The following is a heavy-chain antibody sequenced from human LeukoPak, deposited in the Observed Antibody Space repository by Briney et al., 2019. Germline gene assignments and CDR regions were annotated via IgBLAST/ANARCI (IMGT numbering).Heavy chain of an antibody. D-gene: IGHD2-2*02. CDR3: ARDGCSSTSCYTGFPYPVL. Sequence: NPSQTLSLTCTISGGSVNSGGYYWSWIRQSPGKGLEWIGYIYHSGSTNYNPSLKSRVTISIDRFKNHFSLKLSSVTAADTAVYYCARDGCSSTSCYTGFPYPVLWGQGTLVTVSS. J-gene: IGHJ4*02. V-gene: IGHV4-30-2*06. CDR2: IYHSGST. CDR1: GGSVNSGGYY.